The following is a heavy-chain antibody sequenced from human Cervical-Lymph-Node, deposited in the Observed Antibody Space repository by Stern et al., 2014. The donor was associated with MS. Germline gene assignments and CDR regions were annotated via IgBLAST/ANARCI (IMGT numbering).Heavy chain of an antibody. CDR2: ITPVFGTT. J-gene: IGHJ4*02. CDR3: ARGGGLVGYFDY. V-gene: IGHV1-69*06. CDR1: GDTFSSYA. D-gene: IGHD1-26*01. Sequence: VQLVQSGAEVKKPGSSVKVSCKASGDTFSSYAINWVRQVPGQGPEWMGGITPVFGTTNYAQKFQGRVTITADKSTNTAYMELMTLRSEDTAVYYCARGGGLVGYFDYWGQGTLVSVSS.